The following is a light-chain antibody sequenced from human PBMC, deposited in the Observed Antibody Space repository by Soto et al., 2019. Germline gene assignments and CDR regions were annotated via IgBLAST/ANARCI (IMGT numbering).Light chain of an antibody. CDR1: QSVSSSY. V-gene: IGKV3-20*01. Sequence: EILLPQSPGTLSLSPGERATLSCRASQSVSSSYLAWYQQKPGQAPRLLIYGASSRATGIPDRFSGSGSGTDFTLTISRLEPEDFAVYYCQQYGSSPLTFGGGTKVDIK. CDR2: GAS. CDR3: QQYGSSPLT. J-gene: IGKJ4*01.